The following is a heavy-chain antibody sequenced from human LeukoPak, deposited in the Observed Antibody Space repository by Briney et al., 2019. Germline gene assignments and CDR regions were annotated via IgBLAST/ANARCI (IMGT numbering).Heavy chain of an antibody. CDR1: GFTFSDYY. J-gene: IGHJ5*02. D-gene: IGHD5-18*01. Sequence: GGSLRLSCAASGFTFSDYYMSWIRQAPGKGLEWVSYISSSGSTIYYADSVKGRFTISRDNAKNSLYLQMNSLRAEDTAVYYCLVDTGMVTGNWFDPWGQGTLVTVSS. V-gene: IGHV3-11*01. CDR2: ISSSGSTI. CDR3: LVDTGMVTGNWFDP.